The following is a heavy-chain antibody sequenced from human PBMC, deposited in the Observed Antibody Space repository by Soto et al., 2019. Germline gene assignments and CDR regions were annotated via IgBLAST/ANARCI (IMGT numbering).Heavy chain of an antibody. CDR1: GFPFTNDG. J-gene: IGHJ4*02. Sequence: EVQLLESGGGLAQPGGSRRLSCAASGFPFTNDGISWVRQVPGRGLEGVASISRSGASTYYADSVKGRFTVTRDNSKDTVYLQMNTLRPEDTAVDYCAKELQIVVVIALPLGFWGQGTRVTVSS. CDR2: ISRSGAST. D-gene: IGHD2-21*01. V-gene: IGHV3-23*01. CDR3: AKELQIVVVIALPLGF.